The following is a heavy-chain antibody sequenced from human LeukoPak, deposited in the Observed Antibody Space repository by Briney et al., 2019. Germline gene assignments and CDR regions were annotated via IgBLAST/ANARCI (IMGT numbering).Heavy chain of an antibody. CDR1: GFTFDDYA. CDR2: ISCNSGSI. D-gene: IGHD3-22*01. CDR3: AKDGQYYYDSSGPAGYFDY. V-gene: IGHV3-9*01. J-gene: IGHJ4*02. Sequence: GGSLRLSCAASGFTFDDYAMHWVRQAPGKGLEWVSGISCNSGSIAYADSVKGRFTISRDNAKNSLYLQMNSLRAEDTALYYCAKDGQYYYDSSGPAGYFDYWGQGTLVTVSS.